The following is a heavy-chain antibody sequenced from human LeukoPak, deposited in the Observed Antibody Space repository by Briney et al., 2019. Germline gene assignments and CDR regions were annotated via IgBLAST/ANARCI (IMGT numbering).Heavy chain of an antibody. CDR3: ATASVTTADY. CDR2: FDPEDGET. J-gene: IGHJ4*02. D-gene: IGHD4-17*01. Sequence: ASVKVSCKVSGYTLTVLSMHWVRQAPGKRLEWMGGFDPEDGETIYAQKFHGRVTMTEDTSTDTAYMELSSLRSEDTAVYYCATASVTTADYWGQGTLVTVSS. CDR1: GYTLTVLS. V-gene: IGHV1-24*01.